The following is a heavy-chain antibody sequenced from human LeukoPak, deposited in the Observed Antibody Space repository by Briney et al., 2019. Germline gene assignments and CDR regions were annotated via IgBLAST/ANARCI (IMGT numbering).Heavy chain of an antibody. CDR2: IYQSGST. Sequence: SETLSLTCAVSGYSISSGYYWGWIRQPPGKGLEWIGSIYQSGSTYYNPSLKSRVTISVDTSKNQFSPKLSSVTAADTAVYYCARLRIGYCSSTSCSPEYDYWGQGTLVTVSS. CDR1: GYSISSGYY. J-gene: IGHJ4*02. CDR3: ARLRIGYCSSTSCSPEYDY. V-gene: IGHV4-38-2*01. D-gene: IGHD2-2*01.